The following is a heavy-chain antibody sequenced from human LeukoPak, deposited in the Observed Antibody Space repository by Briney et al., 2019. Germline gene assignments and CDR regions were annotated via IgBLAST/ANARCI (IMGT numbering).Heavy chain of an antibody. CDR1: GYTFTTNA. Sequence: GASVKVSCKASGYTFTTNAMNWVRQAPGQGLECMGWINTNTGNPTYAQGFTGRFVFSLDTSVSTAYLQISSLKAEDTAVYYCARGPRYYGSGTYYFDYWGQGTLVTVSS. D-gene: IGHD3-10*01. CDR3: ARGPRYYGSGTYYFDY. V-gene: IGHV7-4-1*02. CDR2: INTNTGNP. J-gene: IGHJ4*02.